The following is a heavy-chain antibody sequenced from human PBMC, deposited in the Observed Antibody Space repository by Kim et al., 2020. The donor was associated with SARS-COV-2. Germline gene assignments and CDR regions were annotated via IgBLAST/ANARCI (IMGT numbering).Heavy chain of an antibody. CDR2: ISSSSSYI. D-gene: IGHD4-17*01. J-gene: IGHJ4*02. CDR3: ASISHYGDYYFDY. V-gene: IGHV3-21*01. Sequence: GGSLRLSCAASGFTFSSYSMNWVRQAPGKGLEWVSSISSSSSYIYYADSVKGRFTISRDNAKNSLYLQMNSLRAEDTAVYYCASISHYGDYYFDYWGQGTLVTVSS. CDR1: GFTFSSYS.